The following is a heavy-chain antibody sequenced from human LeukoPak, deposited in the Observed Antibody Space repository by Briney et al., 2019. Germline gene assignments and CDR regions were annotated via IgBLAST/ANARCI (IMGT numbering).Heavy chain of an antibody. D-gene: IGHD6-13*01. CDR2: TNSDGSTT. CDR3: AKGTPPGYSSS. CDR1: GFTFSSFW. V-gene: IGHV3-74*01. Sequence: GGSLRLSCAASGFTFSSFWMHWVRQAPGKGLVWVSHTNSDGSTTDYADSVKGRFTISRDNSKNTLYLQMNSLRAEDTAVYYCAKGTPPGYSSSWGQGTLVTVSS. J-gene: IGHJ4*02.